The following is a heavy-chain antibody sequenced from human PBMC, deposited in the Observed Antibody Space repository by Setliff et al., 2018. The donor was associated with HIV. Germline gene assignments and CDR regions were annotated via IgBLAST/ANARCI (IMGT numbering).Heavy chain of an antibody. Sequence: PGGSLRLSCAASGFSVSNYYMAWVRQAPGKGLEWVSTIYSDGTTYHADSVKGRFTLSRDNSKNTLFLQMNSLRPEDTAVFYCARLRLFSSALDYWGQGTLVTSPQ. J-gene: IGHJ4*02. CDR3: ARLRLFSSALDY. D-gene: IGHD2-2*01. V-gene: IGHV3-66*02. CDR2: IYSDGTT. CDR1: GFSVSNYY.